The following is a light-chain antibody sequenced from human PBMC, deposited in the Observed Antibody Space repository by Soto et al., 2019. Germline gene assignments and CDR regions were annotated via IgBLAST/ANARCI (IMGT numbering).Light chain of an antibody. CDR3: SSYASSSLSPYV. Sequence: QSVLTQPASVSGSPGQSITISCTGTSSDVGSYNLVSWYQQHPGKAPKLMIYEVSKRPSGVSNRFSGSKSGNTASLTISGLQAEDEADYYWSSYASSSLSPYVFGTGTKVTVL. CDR1: SSDVGSYNL. J-gene: IGLJ1*01. CDR2: EVS. V-gene: IGLV2-23*02.